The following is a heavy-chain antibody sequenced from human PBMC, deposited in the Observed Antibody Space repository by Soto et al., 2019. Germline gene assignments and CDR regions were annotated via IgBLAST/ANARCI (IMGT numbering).Heavy chain of an antibody. CDR2: ISSSSSTI. D-gene: IGHD6-13*01. CDR1: GFTFSSYS. Sequence: EVQLVESGGGLVQPGGSLRLSCAASGFTFSSYSMNWVRQAPGKGLEWVSYISSSSSTIYYADSVKGRFTISRDNAKNSLYLQMNSLRAEDTAVYYCARDRAAAGSQEVGGWGQGTLVTLSS. J-gene: IGHJ4*02. V-gene: IGHV3-48*01. CDR3: ARDRAAAGSQEVGG.